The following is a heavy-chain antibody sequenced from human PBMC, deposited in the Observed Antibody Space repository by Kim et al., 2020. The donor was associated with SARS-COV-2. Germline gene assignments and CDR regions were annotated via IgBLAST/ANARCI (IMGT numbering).Heavy chain of an antibody. CDR2: IYYSGSTST. J-gene: IGHJ2*01. D-gene: IGHD4-17*01. CDR1: GGSISSYY. V-gene: IGHV4-59*13. CDR3: ARGGTVTTLAL. Sequence: SETLSLTCTVSGGSISSYYWSWIRQPPGKGLEWIGYIYYSGSTSTNYNPSLKSRAIISVDTSKNQFSLKLSSVTTADTAVYYCARGGTVTTLALWGRGTLVTVSS.